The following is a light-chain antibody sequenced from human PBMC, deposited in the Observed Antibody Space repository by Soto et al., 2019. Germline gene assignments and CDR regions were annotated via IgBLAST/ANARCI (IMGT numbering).Light chain of an antibody. J-gene: IGKJ5*01. CDR2: DVS. CDR1: QDISNY. Sequence: DIQMTQSPPSLSVSVGGRVTITCQASQDISNYLHWFQQKPGKAPQLLIFDVSNLQTGAPSRFSGGGSGTDFAFTISSLEPEDIATYYCRQYDSLPLTFGQGTRLEIK. V-gene: IGKV1-33*01. CDR3: RQYDSLPLT.